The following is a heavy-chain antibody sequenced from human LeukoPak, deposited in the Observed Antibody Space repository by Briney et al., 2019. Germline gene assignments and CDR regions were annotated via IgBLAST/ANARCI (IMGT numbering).Heavy chain of an antibody. CDR1: GFTFSLFG. D-gene: IGHD3-22*01. Sequence: GGSLRLSSAASGFTFSLFGMTWVRQAPGKGLEWISYISSSRRTINYADSVKGRFTISRDNAKNSLYLQMNNLRAEDTAVYYCARDGDSGGYYYGPFDNWGQGTLVTVSS. CDR2: ISSSRRTI. V-gene: IGHV3-48*04. J-gene: IGHJ4*02. CDR3: ARDGDSGGYYYGPFDN.